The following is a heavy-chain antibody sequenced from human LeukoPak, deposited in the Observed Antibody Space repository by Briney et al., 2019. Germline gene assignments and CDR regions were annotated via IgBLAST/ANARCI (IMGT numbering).Heavy chain of an antibody. V-gene: IGHV4-30-2*01. CDR3: ARGGYYGSGSYYNGVMGI. Sequence: KTSQTLSLTCAVSDASISSGGYSRSWIRQPPGKGPESIGYIYHSGTTYYNPSLKSRVTISVDRSKNQFSLKLSSVTAANTAVYYCARGGYYGSGSYYNGVMGIWGQGTMVTVSS. CDR1: DASISSGGYS. CDR2: IYHSGTT. D-gene: IGHD3-10*01. J-gene: IGHJ3*02.